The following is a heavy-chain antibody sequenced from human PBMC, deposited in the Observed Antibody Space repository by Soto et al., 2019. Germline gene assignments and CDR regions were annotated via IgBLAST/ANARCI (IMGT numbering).Heavy chain of an antibody. D-gene: IGHD2-21*01. CDR3: ARCAVLSTKSGGWCNWFDH. J-gene: IGHJ5*02. V-gene: IGHV3-23*01. CDR1: EFTFSNYA. Sequence: GGSLRLSCTASEFTFSNYAMSWVRQAPGKGLEWVSAISASGAATYYVDSVKGRFTISRDNSKNTLYVQMNSLRAEDTGVYYCARCAVLSTKSGGWCNWFDHWGQGTLVTVSS. CDR2: ISASGAAT.